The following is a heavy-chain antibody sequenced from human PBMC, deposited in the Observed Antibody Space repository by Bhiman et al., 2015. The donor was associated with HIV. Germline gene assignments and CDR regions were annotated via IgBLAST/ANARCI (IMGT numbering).Heavy chain of an antibody. J-gene: IGHJ4*02. CDR3: ASSRL. CDR1: GFTFTNYW. Sequence: EVQLVESGGGLVQPGGSLRLSCAASGFTFTNYWMSWVRQAPGKGLEWVANIKPDGSEKHYVDSVRGRFTISRDNAKNSLYLQMNSLRAEDTALYYCASSRLGGQGTLVTVSS. CDR2: IKPDGSEK. D-gene: IGHD3-9*01. V-gene: IGHV3-7*01.